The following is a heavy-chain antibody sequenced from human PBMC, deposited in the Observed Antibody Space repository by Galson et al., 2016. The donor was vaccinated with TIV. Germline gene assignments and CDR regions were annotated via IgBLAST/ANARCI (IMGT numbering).Heavy chain of an antibody. D-gene: IGHD6-6*01. J-gene: IGHJ4*02. Sequence: SLRLSCAASGFTVSSNYMSWVRQAPGKGLEWVSITYTDDTTYYAQSVKGRFTLSRATSKNMLYLQMNSLGAEDTAFYYCATSTRPNDLDYWGQGTLVTVSS. V-gene: IGHV3-53*01. CDR3: ATSTRPNDLDY. CDR1: GFTVSSNY. CDR2: TYTDDTT.